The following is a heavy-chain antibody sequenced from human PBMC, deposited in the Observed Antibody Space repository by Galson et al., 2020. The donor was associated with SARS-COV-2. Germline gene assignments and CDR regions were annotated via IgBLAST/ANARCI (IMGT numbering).Heavy chain of an antibody. CDR3: ARGPHCSSTSCYTVGAFDV. D-gene: IGHD2-2*01. CDR2: ISGSGNGT. V-gene: IGHV3-23*01. Sequence: GGSLRLSCAASGFTLRTYGVTWIRQAPGKGLEWVSAISGSGNGTHYADSVKGRFTISRDNSKNTLFLQMNSLRAEDTAVYYCARGPHCSSTSCYTVGAFDVWGQGTVVAVSS. CDR1: GFTLRTYG. J-gene: IGHJ3*01.